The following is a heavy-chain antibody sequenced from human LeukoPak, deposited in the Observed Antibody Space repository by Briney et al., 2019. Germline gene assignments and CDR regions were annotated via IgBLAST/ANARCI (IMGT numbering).Heavy chain of an antibody. V-gene: IGHV3-7*01. J-gene: IGHJ4*02. CDR2: IKQDGSEK. CDR3: ARWGDGFEQLPFDY. CDR1: GFTFTTYW. Sequence: GGSLRLSCAASGFTFTTYWMSWVRQAPGKGLEWVANIKQDGSEKYYVDSVKGRFTISRDNAKNSLYLQMNSLRAEDTAVYYCARWGDGFEQLPFDYWGQGTLVTVSS. D-gene: IGHD1-1*01.